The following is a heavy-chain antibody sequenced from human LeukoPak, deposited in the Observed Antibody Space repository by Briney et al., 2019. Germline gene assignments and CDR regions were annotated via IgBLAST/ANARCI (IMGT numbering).Heavy chain of an antibody. CDR3: ARDHSYSSSSRSSSGFDY. Sequence: GASVKVSCKAPGYTFTSYYMHWVRQAPGQGLEWMGIINPSGGSTSYAQKFQGRVTMTRDTSTSTVYMELSSLRSEDTAVYYCARDHSYSSSSRSSSGFDYWGQGTLVTVSS. D-gene: IGHD6-6*01. CDR2: INPSGGST. CDR1: GYTFTSYY. V-gene: IGHV1-46*01. J-gene: IGHJ4*02.